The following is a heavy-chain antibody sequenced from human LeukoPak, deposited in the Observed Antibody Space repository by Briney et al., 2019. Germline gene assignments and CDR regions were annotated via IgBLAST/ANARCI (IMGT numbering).Heavy chain of an antibody. D-gene: IGHD3-10*02. CDR2: IDTTSSFI. CDR1: GFTFSSYN. Sequence: PGGSLRLSCAASGFTFSSYNMDWVRQAPGKGLEWVSSIDTTSSFIFYGDSMKGRVTISRDNAKNSLYLQMNSLRAEDTAVYYCAELGITMIGGVWGKGTTVTISS. CDR3: AELGITMIGGV. V-gene: IGHV3-21*06. J-gene: IGHJ6*04.